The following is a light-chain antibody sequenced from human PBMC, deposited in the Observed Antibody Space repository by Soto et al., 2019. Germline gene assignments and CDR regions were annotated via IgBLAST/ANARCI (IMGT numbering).Light chain of an antibody. CDR1: QSVSSNF. Sequence: EIVFTQSPCTLSLSPGERTTLSCRASQSVSSNFLDWYQQKPGQAPRLLIYGASSRATGIPDRFSGSGSGTDFTLTISSLEPEDFAVYYCQQYETSHRTFGQGTKVDIK. CDR3: QQYETSHRT. J-gene: IGKJ1*01. V-gene: IGKV3-20*01. CDR2: GAS.